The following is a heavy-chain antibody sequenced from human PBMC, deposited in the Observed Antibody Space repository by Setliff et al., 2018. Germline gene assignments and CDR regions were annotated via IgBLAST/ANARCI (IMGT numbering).Heavy chain of an antibody. D-gene: IGHD2-15*01. Sequence: ASVKVSCKASGGTFSSYAISWVRQAPGQGLEWMGGIIPIFGTANYAQKFQGRVTITTDESTSTAYMELSSLRSEDTAVYYCARGPRNVVVVAATPGYFDYWGQGTLVTVSS. CDR3: ARGPRNVVVVAATPGYFDY. CDR2: IIPIFGTA. CDR1: GGTFSSYA. V-gene: IGHV1-69*05. J-gene: IGHJ4*02.